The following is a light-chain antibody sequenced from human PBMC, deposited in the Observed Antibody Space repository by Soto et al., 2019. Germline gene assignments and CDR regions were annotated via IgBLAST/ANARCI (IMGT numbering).Light chain of an antibody. V-gene: IGKV1-5*02. CDR3: QQYMSYPWT. Sequence: DIQMTQSPSTLSASVGDRVTIICRASQSISSWLAWYQQKPGKAPKFLIYDASNLERGVPSRFSGSGSGTEFTLTISSLQPDDFATYYCQQYMSYPWTFGQGTKVEIK. CDR2: DAS. CDR1: QSISSW. J-gene: IGKJ1*01.